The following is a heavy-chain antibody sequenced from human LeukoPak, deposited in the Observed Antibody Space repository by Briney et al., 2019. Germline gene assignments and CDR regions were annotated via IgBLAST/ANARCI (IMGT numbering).Heavy chain of an antibody. V-gene: IGHV1-58*02. CDR3: AAAPYSSPTSRFDP. Sequence: ASVKVSCKASGFTFTSSAMQWVRQARGQRLEWIGWIVVGSGNTNYAQKFQERVTITRDMSTSTAYMELSSLRSEDTAVYYCAAAPYSSPTSRFDPWGQGTLVTVSS. CDR2: IVVGSGNT. CDR1: GFTFTSSA. D-gene: IGHD6-13*01. J-gene: IGHJ5*02.